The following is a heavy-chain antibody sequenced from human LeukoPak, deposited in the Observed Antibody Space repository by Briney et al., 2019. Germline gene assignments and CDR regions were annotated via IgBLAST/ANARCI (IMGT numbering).Heavy chain of an antibody. J-gene: IGHJ4*02. Sequence: GGSLRLYCAASGFTFSSYAMSWVRQAPGKGLEWVSAISGSGGSTYYADSVKGRFTISRDNSKNTLYLQMNSLRAEDTAVYYCAKETSATVIILYCFDYWGQGTLVTVSS. D-gene: IGHD4-17*01. CDR3: AKETSATVIILYCFDY. CDR2: ISGSGGST. CDR1: GFTFSSYA. V-gene: IGHV3-23*01.